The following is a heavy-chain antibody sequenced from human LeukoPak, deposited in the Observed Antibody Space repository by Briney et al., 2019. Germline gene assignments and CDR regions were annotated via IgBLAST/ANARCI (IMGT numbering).Heavy chain of an antibody. D-gene: IGHD3-16*02. CDR2: ISGSGGST. J-gene: IGHJ3*02. CDR1: GFTFSSYA. V-gene: IGHV3-23*01. Sequence: PGGSLRLSCAASGFTFSSYAMSWVRQVPGKGLEWVSAISGSGGSTYYADSVKGRFTISRDNSKNTLYLQMNSLRAEDTAVYYCAKGGNGGVWGSYRYGLGIHAFDIWGQGTMVTVSS. CDR3: AKGGNGGVWGSYRYGLGIHAFDI.